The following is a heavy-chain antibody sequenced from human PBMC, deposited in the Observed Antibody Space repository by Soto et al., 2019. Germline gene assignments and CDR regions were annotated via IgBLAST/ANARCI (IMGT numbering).Heavy chain of an antibody. CDR3: ARQQLVDYYYGMDV. CDR1: GYTFTGYY. J-gene: IGHJ6*02. Sequence: ASVKVSCKASGYTFTGYYMHWVRQAPGQGLEWLGWINPNSGGTNYAQKFQGWVTMTRDTSISTAYMELSRLRSDDTAVYYCARQQLVDYYYGMDVWGQGTTVTVSS. CDR2: INPNSGGT. D-gene: IGHD6-13*01. V-gene: IGHV1-2*04.